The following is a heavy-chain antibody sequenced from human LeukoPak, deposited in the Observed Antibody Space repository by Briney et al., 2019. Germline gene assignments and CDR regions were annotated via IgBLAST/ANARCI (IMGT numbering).Heavy chain of an antibody. CDR3: ASYGDPKTAPDTIDI. J-gene: IGHJ3*02. CDR1: GGTFSSYA. CDR2: IIPILGIA. Sequence: GASVKVSCKASGGTFSSYAISWVRQARGQGLEWMGRIIPILGIANYAQKFQGRVTITADKSTSTAYMELSSLRSEDTAVYYCASYGDPKTAPDTIDIWGQGTTVTVSS. V-gene: IGHV1-69*04. D-gene: IGHD4-17*01.